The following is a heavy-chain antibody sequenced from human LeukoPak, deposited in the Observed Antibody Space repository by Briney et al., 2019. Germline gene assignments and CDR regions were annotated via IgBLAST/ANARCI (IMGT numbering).Heavy chain of an antibody. V-gene: IGHV1-2*02. CDR1: GYTFNGYY. Sequence: GASVKVSCKASGYTFNGYYMHWVRQAPGQGLEWMGWINPNSGGTNYAQKFQGRVTMTRDTSISTAYMELSRLRSDDTAVYYCAREGRPGAYNWFDPWGQGTLVTVSS. CDR3: AREGRPGAYNWFDP. CDR2: INPNSGGT. J-gene: IGHJ5*02. D-gene: IGHD1-14*01.